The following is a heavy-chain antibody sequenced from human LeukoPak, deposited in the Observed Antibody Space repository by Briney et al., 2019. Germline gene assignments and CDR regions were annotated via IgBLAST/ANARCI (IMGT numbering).Heavy chain of an antibody. CDR3: ARGDYDFWSGLDY. CDR1: GYTFTGYY. V-gene: IGHV1-2*04. Sequence: GASVKVSRKASGYTFTGYYMHWVRQAPGQGLEWMGWINPNSGGTNYAQKFQGWVTMTRDTSISTAYMELSRLRSDDTAVYYCARGDYDFWSGLDYWGQGTLVTVSS. D-gene: IGHD3-3*01. J-gene: IGHJ4*02. CDR2: INPNSGGT.